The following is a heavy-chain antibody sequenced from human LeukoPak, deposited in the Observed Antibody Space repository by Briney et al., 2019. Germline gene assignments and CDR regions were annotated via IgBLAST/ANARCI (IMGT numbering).Heavy chain of an antibody. V-gene: IGHV1-46*01. CDR2: INPSSGST. J-gene: IGHJ4*02. CDR1: GYTFTKYN. CDR3: AGWIPSLTGLDY. Sequence: ASVKVSCKASGYTFTKYNMHWVRQAPGQGLEWMGIINPSSGSTSYAQKFQGRVTMTRDTSTSTVYMELSSLRSEDTAVYYCAGWIPSLTGLDYWGQGTLVTVSS. D-gene: IGHD1-14*01.